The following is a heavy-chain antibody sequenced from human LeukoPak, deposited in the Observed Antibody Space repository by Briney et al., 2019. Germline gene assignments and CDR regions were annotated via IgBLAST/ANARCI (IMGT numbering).Heavy chain of an antibody. Sequence: GASVKVSCKASGYTFTNCYIHGVRQAPGQGLEWMGMISPSGGSTSYPQKFQGRVTMTRDTSTSTVYMELSSLRSEDTAVYFCARDGVAGTYYFDYWGQGTLVTVSS. J-gene: IGHJ4*02. CDR1: GYTFTNCY. CDR2: ISPSGGST. V-gene: IGHV1-46*01. D-gene: IGHD6-19*01. CDR3: ARDGVAGTYYFDY.